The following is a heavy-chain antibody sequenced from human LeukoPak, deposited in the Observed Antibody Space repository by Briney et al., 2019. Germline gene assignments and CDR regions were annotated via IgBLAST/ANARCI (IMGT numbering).Heavy chain of an antibody. D-gene: IGHD5-12*01. V-gene: IGHV1-69*13. CDR2: IIPIVGTA. CDR1: GGTFSSYA. Sequence: SVKVSCKASGGTFSSYAISWVRQAPGQGLEWMGGIIPIVGTANYAQKFQGRVTITADESTSTAYMELSSLRSEDTAVYYCASHGGKSGYDYPLGTWGQGTLVTVSS. J-gene: IGHJ4*02. CDR3: ASHGGKSGYDYPLGT.